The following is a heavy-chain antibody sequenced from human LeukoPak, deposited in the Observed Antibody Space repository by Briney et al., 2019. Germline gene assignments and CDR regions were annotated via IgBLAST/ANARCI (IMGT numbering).Heavy chain of an antibody. Sequence: GGSLRLSCAASGFTFSSYSMNWVRQAPGKGLEWVSYISSSSSTIYYADSVKGRFTISRDNAKNSLYLQMNSLRAEDTAVYYCAKAAVVVPMGYWGQGTLVTVSS. CDR3: AKAAVVVPMGY. CDR1: GFTFSSYS. V-gene: IGHV3-48*01. D-gene: IGHD2-15*01. J-gene: IGHJ4*02. CDR2: ISSSSSTI.